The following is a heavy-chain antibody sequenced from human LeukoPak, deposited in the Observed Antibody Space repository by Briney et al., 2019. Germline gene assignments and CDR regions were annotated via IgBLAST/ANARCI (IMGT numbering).Heavy chain of an antibody. CDR1: GFTFSSYG. Sequence: GGSLRLSCAASGFTFSSYGMHWVRQAPGKGLEWVAVIWYDGSNKYYADSVKGRFTISRDNSKNTLYLQMNSLRAEDTAVYYCAREIVGPRVGDYYDSSGPQRNDYWGQGTLVTVSS. CDR2: IWYDGSNK. V-gene: IGHV3-33*01. J-gene: IGHJ4*02. D-gene: IGHD3-22*01. CDR3: AREIVGPRVGDYYDSSGPQRNDY.